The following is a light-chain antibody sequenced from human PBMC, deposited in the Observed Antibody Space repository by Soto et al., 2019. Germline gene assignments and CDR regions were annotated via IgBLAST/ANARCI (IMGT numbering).Light chain of an antibody. CDR3: QQYNHHPLT. CDR2: GAS. Sequence: DVQMTQSPSSLSASVGDTVTITCRASQDISIYLAWFQQKPGKAPKSLIYGASTLHSGVPSKFSGSRSATDFTLNISSLQPEDSATYYCQQYNHHPLTFGGGTKVEIK. CDR1: QDISIY. J-gene: IGKJ4*01. V-gene: IGKV1-16*02.